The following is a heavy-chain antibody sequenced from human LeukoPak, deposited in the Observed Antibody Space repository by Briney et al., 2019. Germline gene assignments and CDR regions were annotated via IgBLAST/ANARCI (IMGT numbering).Heavy chain of an antibody. D-gene: IGHD1-26*01. Sequence: GGSLRLSCAASGFTFSSYAMSWVRQAPGKGLEWVSAISGSGDNTHYADSVKGRFTISRDNSKNTLYLQMNSLRAEDTAVYYCAKSGGSYPYYFDYWGQGTLVTVSS. V-gene: IGHV3-23*01. CDR2: ISGSGDNT. CDR3: AKSGGSYPYYFDY. J-gene: IGHJ4*02. CDR1: GFTFSSYA.